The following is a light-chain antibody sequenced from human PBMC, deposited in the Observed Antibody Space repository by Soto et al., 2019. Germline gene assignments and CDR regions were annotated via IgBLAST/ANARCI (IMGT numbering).Light chain of an antibody. CDR2: YDS. CDR3: QVWDRSSDHRVV. V-gene: IGLV3-21*04. J-gene: IGLJ2*01. Sequence: SYEPTQPPSVSVAPGKTARISCERNNIGTKSVHWYQQKPGQAPVLVIYYDSARPSGIPERFSGSNAGNTATLTISTVEAGDEADYYCQVWDRSSDHRVVFGGGTKVTVL. CDR1: NIGTKS.